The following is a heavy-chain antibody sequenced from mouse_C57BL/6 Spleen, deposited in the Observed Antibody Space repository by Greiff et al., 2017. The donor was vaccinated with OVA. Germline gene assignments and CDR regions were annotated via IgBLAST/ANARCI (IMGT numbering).Heavy chain of an antibody. Sequence: VHLVESGPGLVQPSQSLSITCTVSGFSLTSYGVHWVRQSPGKGLEWLGVIWSGGSTDYNAAFISRLSISKDNSKSQVFFKMNSLQADDTAIYYCARCGITTGGYYFDYWGQGTTLTVSS. V-gene: IGHV2-2*01. J-gene: IGHJ2*01. D-gene: IGHD2-4*01. CDR2: IWSGGST. CDR3: ARCGITTGGYYFDY. CDR1: GFSLTSYG.